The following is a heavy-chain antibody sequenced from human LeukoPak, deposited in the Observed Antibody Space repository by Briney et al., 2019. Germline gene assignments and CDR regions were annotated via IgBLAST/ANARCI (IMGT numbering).Heavy chain of an antibody. CDR2: ISAYNGKT. D-gene: IGHD2-2*01. Sequence: GASVKVSCKVSGYTFTSYGISWVRQAPGQGLEWMGWISAYNGKTNHAQKLQGRVTMTTDTSTSTAYMELRSLRSDGTAVYYCARGALGRTSCFLDHWGQGTLVTVSS. V-gene: IGHV1-18*01. J-gene: IGHJ4*02. CDR1: GYTFTSYG. CDR3: ARGALGRTSCFLDH.